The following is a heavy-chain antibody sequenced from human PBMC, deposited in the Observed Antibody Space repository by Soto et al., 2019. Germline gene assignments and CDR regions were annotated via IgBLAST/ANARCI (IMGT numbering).Heavy chain of an antibody. J-gene: IGHJ5*01. V-gene: IGHV5-51*01. CDR3: ARLVSLLQPIDS. D-gene: IGHD4-4*01. CDR1: GYTFTNYW. Sequence: PGESLKISCQTSGYTFTNYWIGWVRQMPGGGLDWLGLIFPRDFDVRYSPSFEGQVTISAXXXTXTXFXQXRSLEASDSALYFCARLVSLLQPIDSWGQGT. CDR2: IFPRDFDV.